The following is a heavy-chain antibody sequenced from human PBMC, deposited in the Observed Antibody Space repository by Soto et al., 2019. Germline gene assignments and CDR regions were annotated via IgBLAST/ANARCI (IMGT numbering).Heavy chain of an antibody. V-gene: IGHV4-31*03. Sequence: QVQLQESGPGLVKPSQTLSLTCTVSGGSISSGGYYWSWIRPHPGTGLEWIGYIYYSGSTYYNPSLKSRVTISVDTSKNQFSLKLSSVTAADTAVYYCARDMPAYCGGDCYSGAFDIWGQGTMVTVSS. CDR1: GGSISSGGYY. CDR2: IYYSGST. CDR3: ARDMPAYCGGDCYSGAFDI. D-gene: IGHD2-21*02. J-gene: IGHJ3*02.